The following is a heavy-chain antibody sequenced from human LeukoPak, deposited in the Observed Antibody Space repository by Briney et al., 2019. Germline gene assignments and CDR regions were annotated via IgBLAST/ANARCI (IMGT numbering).Heavy chain of an antibody. CDR2: ISSSSSTI. V-gene: IGHV3-48*04. D-gene: IGHD5-18*01. J-gene: IGHJ4*02. CDR1: GFTFSSYS. CDR3: VSEGYSYDTTIFN. Sequence: PGGSLRLSCAASGFTFSSYSMNWVRQAPGKGLEWVSYISSSSSTIYYADSVKGRFTISRDNAKNSLYLQMNSLRAEDTAVYYCVSEGYSYDTTIFNWGQGTLVTVSS.